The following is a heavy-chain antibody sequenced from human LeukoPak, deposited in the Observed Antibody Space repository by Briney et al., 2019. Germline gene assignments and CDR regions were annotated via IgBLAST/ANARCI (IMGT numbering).Heavy chain of an antibody. J-gene: IGHJ4*02. CDR3: ARGYSSSPDY. CDR1: GGSFSGYY. D-gene: IGHD6-6*01. CDR2: INHSGST. V-gene: IGHV4-34*01. Sequence: SETRSLTCAVYGGSFSGYYWSWIRQPPGKGLEWIGEINHSGSTNYNPSLKSRVTISVDTSKNQFSLKLSSVTAADTAVYYCARGYSSSPDYWGQGTLVTVSS.